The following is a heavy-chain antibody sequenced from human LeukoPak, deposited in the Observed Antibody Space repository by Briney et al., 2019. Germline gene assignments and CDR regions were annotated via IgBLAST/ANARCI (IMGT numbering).Heavy chain of an antibody. V-gene: IGHV3-30-3*01. CDR2: LSHDGSNE. D-gene: IGHD1-26*01. J-gene: IGHJ4*02. CDR1: RFTLSNYP. Sequence: PGRSLRLSCAASRFTLSNYPMHWVRQAPGKGLEWVALLSHDGSNECYADSVKGRFTISRDNSKNTLYLQMNSLRAEDSAVYYCARGRGSYSADYWGQGTLVTVSS. CDR3: ARGRGSYSADY.